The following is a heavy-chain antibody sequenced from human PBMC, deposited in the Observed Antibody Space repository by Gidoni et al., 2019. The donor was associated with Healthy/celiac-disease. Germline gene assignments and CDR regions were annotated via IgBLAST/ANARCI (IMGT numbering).Heavy chain of an antibody. V-gene: IGHV3-11*01. D-gene: IGHD3-22*01. J-gene: IGHJ3*02. CDR3: ARDFSFTAPFNYYDSSGYPHGAFDI. CDR2: SSSSGSTI. Sequence: QVQLVESGGGLVKPGGSLSLSCAASGFTFSDYYMSWIRQAPGKGLGWVSYSSSSGSTIYYADSVKGRFTISRDNAKNSLYLKMNSLRAEDTAVYYCARDFSFTAPFNYYDSSGYPHGAFDIWGQGTMVTVSS. CDR1: GFTFSDYY.